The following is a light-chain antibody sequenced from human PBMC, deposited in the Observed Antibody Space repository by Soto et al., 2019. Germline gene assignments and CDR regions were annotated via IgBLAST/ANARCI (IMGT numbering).Light chain of an antibody. V-gene: IGLV1-51*01. CDR1: SSNIGKNF. J-gene: IGLJ2*01. CDR3: GTWDSRLSAVV. CDR2: DND. Sequence: QSVLTQPPSVSAAPGQKVTISCSGSSSNIGKNFVSWYQQLPGTAPKLLIYDNDMRPSGIPDRFSGSKSGTSATLGITGLQTGDEADYYCGTWDSRLSAVVFGGGTKVTVL.